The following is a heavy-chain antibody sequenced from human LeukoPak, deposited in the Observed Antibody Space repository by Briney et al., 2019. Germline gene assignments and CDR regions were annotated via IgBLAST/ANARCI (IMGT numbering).Heavy chain of an antibody. Sequence: GGPLRLSCAASGFTFSSYAMSWVRQAPGKGLEGVSAISGSGGRTYYADSVKGRFTISRDNSKNTLYLQMNSLRAEDTAVYYCAKDRYSYYDSSGYYYYDYWGQGTLVTVSS. V-gene: IGHV3-23*01. CDR3: AKDRYSYYDSSGYYYYDY. CDR1: GFTFSSYA. CDR2: ISGSGGRT. D-gene: IGHD3-22*01. J-gene: IGHJ4*02.